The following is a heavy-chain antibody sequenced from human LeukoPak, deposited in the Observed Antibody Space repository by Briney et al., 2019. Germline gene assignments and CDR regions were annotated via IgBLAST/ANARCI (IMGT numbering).Heavy chain of an antibody. Sequence: SETLSLTCAVYGGSFSGYYWSWIRQPQGKGLEWIGEIKHSGSTNYNPSLKSRVTISVDTSKNQFSLKLSSVTAADTAVYYCARRGGGSGWPTYYYYMDVWGKGTTVTVSS. CDR1: GGSFSGYY. CDR2: IKHSGST. J-gene: IGHJ6*03. D-gene: IGHD6-19*01. CDR3: ARRGGGSGWPTYYYYMDV. V-gene: IGHV4-34*01.